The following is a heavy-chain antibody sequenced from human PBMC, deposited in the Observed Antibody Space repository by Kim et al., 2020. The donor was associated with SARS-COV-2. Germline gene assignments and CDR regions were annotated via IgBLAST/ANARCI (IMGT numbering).Heavy chain of an antibody. V-gene: IGHV1-46*01. D-gene: IGHD6-19*01. CDR3: ARESVAVAAYYYYGMDV. CDR2: INPSGGST. CDR1: GYTFTSYY. Sequence: ASVKVSCKASGYTFTSYYMHWVRQAPGQGLEWMGIINPSGGSTSYAQKFQGRVTMTRDTSTSTVYMELSSLRSEDTAVYYCARESVAVAAYYYYGMDVWGQGTTVTVSS. J-gene: IGHJ6*02.